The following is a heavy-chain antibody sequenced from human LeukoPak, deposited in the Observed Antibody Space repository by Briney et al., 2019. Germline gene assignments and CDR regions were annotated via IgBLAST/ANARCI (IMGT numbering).Heavy chain of an antibody. Sequence: GGSLRLSCAASGFTFSSYSMNWVRQAQGKGLEWVSYISSSGSTIYYADSVKGRFTISRDNAKNSLYLQMNSLRAEDTAVYYCATSPTGSGWYYFDYWGQGTLVTVSS. CDR1: GFTFSSYS. CDR3: ATSPTGSGWYYFDY. CDR2: ISSSGSTI. V-gene: IGHV3-48*04. D-gene: IGHD6-19*01. J-gene: IGHJ4*02.